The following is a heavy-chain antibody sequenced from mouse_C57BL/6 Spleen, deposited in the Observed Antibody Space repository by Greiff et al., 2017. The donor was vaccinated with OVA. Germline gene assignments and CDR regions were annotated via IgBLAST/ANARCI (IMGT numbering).Heavy chain of an antibody. CDR2: IDPSDSYT. J-gene: IGHJ2*01. CDR1: GYTFTSYW. CDR3: ARSHYGSSYVPFDY. Sequence: QVQLQQPGAELVMPGASVKLSCKASGYTFTSYWMHWVKQRPGQGLEWIGEIDPSDSYTNYNQKFKGKSTLTVDKSSSTAYMQLSSLTSEDSAVDYCARSHYGSSYVPFDYWGQGTTLTVSS. V-gene: IGHV1-69*01. D-gene: IGHD1-1*01.